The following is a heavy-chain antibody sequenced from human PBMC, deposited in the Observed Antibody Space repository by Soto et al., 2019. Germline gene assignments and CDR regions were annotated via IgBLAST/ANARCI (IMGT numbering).Heavy chain of an antibody. Sequence: QVQLVQSRAEVKKPGTSVKVSCKASGGTFSSYAISWVRQAPGQGLEWMGGIIPIFGTANYAQKFQGRVTITADESTSTAYMELSSLRSEDTAVYYCARLQEYCSSTSCYPWFDPWGQGTLVTVSS. V-gene: IGHV1-69*01. CDR3: ARLQEYCSSTSCYPWFDP. J-gene: IGHJ5*02. D-gene: IGHD2-2*01. CDR2: IIPIFGTA. CDR1: GGTFSSYA.